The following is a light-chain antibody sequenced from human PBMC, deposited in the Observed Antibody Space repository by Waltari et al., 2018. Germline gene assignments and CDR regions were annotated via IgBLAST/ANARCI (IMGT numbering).Light chain of an antibody. CDR1: QSVSSA. CDR3: QHYLRLPVT. CDR2: GAS. Sequence: IVLTKSPATLFLPLGERAPVSCRTSQSVSSALAWYQQKPGQAPRLLIYGASTRATGIPDRFSGSGSGTDFSLTISRLEPDDFAVYYCQHYLRLPVTFGQGTTVEI. J-gene: IGKJ1*01. V-gene: IGKV3-20*01.